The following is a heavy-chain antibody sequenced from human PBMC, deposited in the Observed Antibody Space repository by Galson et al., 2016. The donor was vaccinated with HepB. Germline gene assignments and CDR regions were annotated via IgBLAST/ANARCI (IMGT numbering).Heavy chain of an antibody. J-gene: IGHJ1*01. V-gene: IGHV4-4*02. Sequence: SETLSLTCAVSGASISSNQWWSWVRQPPGKGLEWIGEIYHNGNTNYNPSLRSRLYISIDKSKNQFSLKLTSVTAADTALYYCATSTPYPNSWYVEWDAEYFHHWGQGTLVTVSS. D-gene: IGHD2-15*01. CDR2: IYHNGNT. CDR3: ATSTPYPNSWYVEWDAEYFHH. CDR1: GASISSNQW.